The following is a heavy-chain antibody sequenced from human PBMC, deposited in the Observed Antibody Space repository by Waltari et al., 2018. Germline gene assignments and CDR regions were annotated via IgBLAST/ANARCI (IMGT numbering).Heavy chain of an antibody. CDR1: GGTFSSYA. CDR2: IIHIFGTA. CDR3: ARKRVSCSGGSCYGMDV. Sequence: QVQLVQSGAEVKKPGSSVKVSCKASGGTFSSYAISWVRQAPGQGLEWMGRIIHIFGTANDAQKFQGRVTITADKSTSTAYMELSSLRSEDTAVYYCARKRVSCSGGSCYGMDVWGQGTTVTVSS. V-gene: IGHV1-69*08. D-gene: IGHD2-15*01. J-gene: IGHJ6*02.